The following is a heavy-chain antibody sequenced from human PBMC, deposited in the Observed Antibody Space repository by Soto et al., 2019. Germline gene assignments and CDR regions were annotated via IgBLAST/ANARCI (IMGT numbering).Heavy chain of an antibody. Sequence: QAVGALRLSCAASGFTFSSYAMSWVRQAPGKGLEWVSAISGSGGSTYYADSVKGRFTISRDNSKNTLYLQMNSLRAEDTAVYYCARDRRSIAAPRGYNWFDPWGQGTLVTVSS. D-gene: IGHD6-6*01. CDR2: ISGSGGST. CDR3: ARDRRSIAAPRGYNWFDP. J-gene: IGHJ5*02. CDR1: GFTFSSYA. V-gene: IGHV3-23*01.